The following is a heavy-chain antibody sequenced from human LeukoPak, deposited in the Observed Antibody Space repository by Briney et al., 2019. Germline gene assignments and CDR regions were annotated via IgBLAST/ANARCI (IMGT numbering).Heavy chain of an antibody. V-gene: IGHV5-51*01. J-gene: IGHJ5*02. CDR3: ARLPCGGDCYPPDNWFDP. Sequence: GESLKISFKGSGYSFTSYWIGWVRQMPGKGLEWMGIIYPGDSDTRYSPSFQGQVTISADKSISTAYLQWSSLKASDTAMYYCARLPCGGDCYPPDNWFDPWGQGTLVTVSS. CDR1: GYSFTSYW. CDR2: IYPGDSDT. D-gene: IGHD2-21*02.